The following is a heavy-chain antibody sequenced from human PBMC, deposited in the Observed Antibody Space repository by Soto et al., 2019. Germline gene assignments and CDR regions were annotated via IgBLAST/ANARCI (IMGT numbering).Heavy chain of an antibody. J-gene: IGHJ1*01. V-gene: IGHV1-69*05. CDR3: ARDNGQWLVSD. CDR1: GGTFSSYA. CDR2: IIPIFGTA. Sequence: SVKVSCKASGGTFSSYAISWVRQAPGQGLEWMGGIIPIFGTANYAQNFQGRVTMTTDTSASIAYMELRSLRSDDTAVYYCARDNGQWLVSDWGQGTLVTVSS. D-gene: IGHD6-19*01.